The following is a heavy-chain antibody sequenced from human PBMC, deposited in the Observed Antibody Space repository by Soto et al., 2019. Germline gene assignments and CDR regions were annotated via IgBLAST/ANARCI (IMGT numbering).Heavy chain of an antibody. J-gene: IGHJ5*02. Sequence: SETLSLTCTVSGDSVSSGDYYWTWLRQPPGKGLEWVGHIYFSGSTNYIPSLESRVTITLETSKNQFSLKLTSVTAADTAVYYCARVPIDTYMIYWSDPWGQGTLVTVPS. CDR2: IYFSGST. V-gene: IGHV4-61*08. D-gene: IGHD3-16*01. CDR1: GDSVSSGDYY. CDR3: ARVPIDTYMIYWSDP.